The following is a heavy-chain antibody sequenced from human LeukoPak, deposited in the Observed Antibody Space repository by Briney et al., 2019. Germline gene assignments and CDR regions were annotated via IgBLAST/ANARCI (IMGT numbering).Heavy chain of an antibody. V-gene: IGHV3-53*01. D-gene: IGHD3-10*01. CDR1: GFTVSTNY. Sequence: PGGSLRLSCAASGFTVSTNYMSWVRQAPGKGLECVSVVYSGGNTYYADSVKGRFTISRDNSENTLYLQMNNLRAEDTAVYYRARGGSGNYYSPVYYFDYWGQGTLVTVSS. CDR3: ARGGSGNYYSPVYYFDY. CDR2: VYSGGNT. J-gene: IGHJ4*02.